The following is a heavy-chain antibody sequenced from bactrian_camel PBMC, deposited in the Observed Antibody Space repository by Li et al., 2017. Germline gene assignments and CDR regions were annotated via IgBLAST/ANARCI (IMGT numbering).Heavy chain of an antibody. CDR1: GDEYDTAC. Sequence: QLVESGGGSVQGGGSLVLSCAVSGDEYDTACAGWFRQAPRKERERIATIATGAGRTYYADSVKGRFTISQDNTKTKIYLEMTGLQPEDTAMYYCAAGASLLVTDLCYTDFRIFGQGTQVTVS. J-gene: IGHJ6*01. CDR2: IATGAGRT. D-gene: IGHD1*01. CDR3: AAGASLLVTDLCYTDFRI. V-gene: IGHV3S1*01.